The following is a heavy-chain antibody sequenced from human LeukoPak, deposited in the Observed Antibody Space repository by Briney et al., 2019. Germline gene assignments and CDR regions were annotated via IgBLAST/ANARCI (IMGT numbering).Heavy chain of an antibody. D-gene: IGHD5-12*01. CDR1: GFTFSSSS. CDR2: ISSSGRYI. CDR3: AGSHSGYDSSVAFAI. Sequence: PGGSLRLSCSASGFTFSSSSMNWVRQAPGKGLEWASSISSSGRYIYNADSMKGRFPISRDNARNSLSLQLNSLRAEATAVYYCAGSHSGYDSSVAFAICGQGPMVTVSS. V-gene: IGHV3-21*01. J-gene: IGHJ3*02.